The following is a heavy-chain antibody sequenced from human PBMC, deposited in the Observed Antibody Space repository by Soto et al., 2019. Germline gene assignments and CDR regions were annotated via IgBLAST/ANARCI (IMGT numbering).Heavy chain of an antibody. CDR1: GYTFNYFA. J-gene: IGHJ4*02. CDR2: INPDNGQT. V-gene: IGHV1-3*01. CDR3: ARGLLARLKHFDN. Sequence: QVQLVQSGAEVKKPGASVNVSCRASGYTFNYFAIHWLRQAPGQSLEWLGWINPDNGQTKYSQRFQGRVTITRDTSATTAYMALSSLKSDDTAVFYCARGLLARLKHFDNRGQGTLVTVSS. D-gene: IGHD2-15*01.